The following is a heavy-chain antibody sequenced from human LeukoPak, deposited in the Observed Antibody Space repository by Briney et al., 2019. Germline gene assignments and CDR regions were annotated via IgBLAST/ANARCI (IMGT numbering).Heavy chain of an antibody. Sequence: PGGSLRLSCAASGFTFCNYWMHWVRQTPGKGPAWVSRITNDGSSTSYADSVKGRFTISRDNAKNTLYLQMNSLRAEDTAVYYCTRDNRLGRAYWFDPWGQGTLVTVSS. J-gene: IGHJ5*02. CDR3: TRDNRLGRAYWFDP. D-gene: IGHD2/OR15-2a*01. V-gene: IGHV3-74*01. CDR2: ITNDGSST. CDR1: GFTFCNYW.